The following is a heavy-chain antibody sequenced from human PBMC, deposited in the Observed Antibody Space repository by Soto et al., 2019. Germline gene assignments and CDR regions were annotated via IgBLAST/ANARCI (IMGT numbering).Heavy chain of an antibody. CDR2: ILPMFGIT. Sequence: QLQLVQSGAEEKQPGSAVKVCSEASGGTFSWDSITGGRAARRRRHEWRGRILPMFGITSYAQKFHGRVTITADESTSTAYMGLSSLTSDDTAVYYCAREDRDRETGLVPAAIDGMDVWGQGTTVTVSS. V-gene: IGHV1-69*08. CDR1: GGTFSWDS. CDR3: AREDRDRETGLVPAAIDGMDV. J-gene: IGHJ6*02. D-gene: IGHD2-2*01.